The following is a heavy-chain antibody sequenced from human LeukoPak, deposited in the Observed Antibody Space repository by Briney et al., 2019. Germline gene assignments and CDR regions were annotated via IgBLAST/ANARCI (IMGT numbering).Heavy chain of an antibody. CDR3: ARDATYCSSTSCYFDY. D-gene: IGHD2-2*01. J-gene: IGHJ4*02. CDR2: ISSGSSYI. V-gene: IGHV3-21*01. Sequence: GGSLRLSCAASGFTFSSYSMNWVRQAPGKGLEWVSSISSGSSYIYYADSVKGRFAISRDNAKNSPYLQMNSLRAEDTAVYYCARDATYCSSTSCYFDYWGQGTLVTVSS. CDR1: GFTFSSYS.